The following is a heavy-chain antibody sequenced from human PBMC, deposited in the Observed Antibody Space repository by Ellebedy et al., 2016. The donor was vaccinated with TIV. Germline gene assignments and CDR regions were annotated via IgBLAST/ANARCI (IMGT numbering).Heavy chain of an antibody. V-gene: IGHV3-33*01. CDR2: IWSDGSNR. Sequence: GGSLRLXXVASGFTFSNYGIHWVRQAPGKGLEWVAVIWSDGSNRYYAESVKGRFTISRDNSNNTVSLQMNSLRVEDTSIYYCARDLHSQCEPNYDDAFDIWGQGTMVTVSS. CDR3: ARDLHSQCEPNYDDAFDI. D-gene: IGHD1-7*01. J-gene: IGHJ3*02. CDR1: GFTFSNYG.